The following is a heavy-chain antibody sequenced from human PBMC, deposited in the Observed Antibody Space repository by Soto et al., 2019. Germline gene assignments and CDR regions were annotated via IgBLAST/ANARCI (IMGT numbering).Heavy chain of an antibody. CDR1: GGSIRSYY. CDR3: ARGAADTAMVDS. Sequence: QVHLQESGPGLVKASETLSLTCTVSGGSIRSYYWTWIRQPPGKGLEWLGYIFYSGSTFYNPSLKSRVTISMHTSKGQFSLQLTSVTGADTAIYYCARGAADTAMVDSWGQGTLVNVSS. D-gene: IGHD5-18*01. CDR2: IFYSGST. J-gene: IGHJ4*02. V-gene: IGHV4-59*01.